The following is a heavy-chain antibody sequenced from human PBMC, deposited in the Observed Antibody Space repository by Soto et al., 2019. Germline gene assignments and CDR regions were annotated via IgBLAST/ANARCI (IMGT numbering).Heavy chain of an antibody. Sequence: QVQLQESGPGLVKPSQTLSLTCTVSGGSISTVDYWWSWIRQSPDMGLEWIGHIYDGGRTYNNPSLESRVTMSVGTSTTQLSLTLSSVSAADTAVYYCARGPSGDKVDSWGPGTLVTVSS. D-gene: IGHD7-27*01. J-gene: IGHJ4*02. V-gene: IGHV4-30-4*01. CDR1: GGSISTVDYW. CDR2: IYDGGRT. CDR3: ARGPSGDKVDS.